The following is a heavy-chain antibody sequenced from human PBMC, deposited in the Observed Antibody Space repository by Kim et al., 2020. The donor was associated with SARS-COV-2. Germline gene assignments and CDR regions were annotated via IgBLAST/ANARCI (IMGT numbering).Heavy chain of an antibody. CDR3: ATVGGNSGYYFCAMDV. CDR2: VSYTGRT. D-gene: IGHD6-19*01. J-gene: IGHJ6*01. V-gene: IGHV4-39*01. Sequence: SETLSLTCTVSGGSINTNKYYWGWIRQPPGEGPEWIGSVSYTGRTSYNPSLKDRVTISIDTSKNQFSLRLTSVIAADTAAYYCATVGGNSGYYFCAMDVWGQGTTVTVSS. CDR1: GGSINTNKYY.